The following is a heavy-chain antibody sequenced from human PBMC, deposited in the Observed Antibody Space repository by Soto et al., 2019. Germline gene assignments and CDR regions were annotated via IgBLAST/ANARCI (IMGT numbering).Heavy chain of an antibody. Sequence: EVHLVESGGGLVKPGGSLRLSCLASGFTFSDAWMSWVRQTPGKGLEWVARIASKTYGEKKDYTAYVKGRFTISRDDSKHTLFLQMSSLTPEDTAVYYCTRHGSHYFYDYGGQGTQVTASS. J-gene: IGHJ4*02. D-gene: IGHD1-26*01. V-gene: IGHV3-15*04. CDR3: TRHGSHYFYDY. CDR1: GFTFSDAW. CDR2: IASKTYGEKK.